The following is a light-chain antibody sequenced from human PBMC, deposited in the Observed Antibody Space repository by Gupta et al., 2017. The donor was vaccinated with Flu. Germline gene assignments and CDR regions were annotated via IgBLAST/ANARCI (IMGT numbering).Light chain of an antibody. J-gene: IGKJ2*03. CDR2: AAS. Sequence: DIQVTQSPPCLSASRGDRVSITCRASQGISNYLAWYQQQPGTSPKRLIYAASTLQSGVSSRFSGSGSGTEFTLTISSLQAEDSATYYCPQLNSFPYSFGQGPKLAIK. V-gene: IGKV1-9*01. CDR3: PQLNSFPYS. CDR1: QGISNY.